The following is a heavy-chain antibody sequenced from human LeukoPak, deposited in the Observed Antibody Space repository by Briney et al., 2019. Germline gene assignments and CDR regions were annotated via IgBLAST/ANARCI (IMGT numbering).Heavy chain of an antibody. CDR1: GYTFTGYY. V-gene: IGHV1-2*06. CDR3: ARDVIYYDSSGYYPYY. J-gene: IGHJ4*02. CDR2: INPNSGGT. Sequence: ASVKVSCKASGYTFTGYYMHRVRQAPGQGLEWMGRINPNSGGTNYAQKFQGRVTMTRDTSISTAYMELSRLTSDDTAVYYCARDVIYYDSSGYYPYYWGQGTLVTVSS. D-gene: IGHD3-22*01.